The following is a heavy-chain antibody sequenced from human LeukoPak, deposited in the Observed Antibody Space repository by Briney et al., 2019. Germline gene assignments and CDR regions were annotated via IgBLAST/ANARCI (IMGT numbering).Heavy chain of an antibody. CDR3: AKVPAAYSGSYLVNFDY. V-gene: IGHV3-23*01. D-gene: IGHD1-26*01. CDR1: GFTFSSYA. Sequence: PGGSLRLSCAASGFTFSSYAMSWVRQAPGKGLEWVSAISGSGGSTYCADSVKGRFTISRDNSKNTLYLQMNSLRAEDTAVYYCAKVPAAYSGSYLVNFDYWGQGTLVTVSS. CDR2: ISGSGGST. J-gene: IGHJ4*02.